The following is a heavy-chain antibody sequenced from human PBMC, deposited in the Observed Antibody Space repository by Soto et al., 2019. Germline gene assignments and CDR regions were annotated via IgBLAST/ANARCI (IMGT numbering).Heavy chain of an antibody. CDR3: AREVVRGMDV. CDR1: GYTFTSYD. D-gene: IGHD2-15*01. J-gene: IGHJ6*01. CDR2: MNPNSANT. Sequence: QVQLVQSGAEVKKPGASVKVSCKASGYTFTSYDINWVRQATGQGLEWMGWMNPNSANTGYAQKFQGRVTMTRNTSISTAYMELSSLISEYTALYSCAREVVRGMDVWGQGTTVTVSS. V-gene: IGHV1-8*01.